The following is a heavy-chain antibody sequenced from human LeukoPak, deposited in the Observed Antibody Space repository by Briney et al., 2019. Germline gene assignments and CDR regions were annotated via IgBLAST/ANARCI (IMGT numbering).Heavy chain of an antibody. Sequence: ASVKVSCKASGYTFTGYYMRWVRQAPGQGLEWMGWINPNSGGTNYAQKFQGRVTMTRDTSISTAYVELSRLRSDDTAVYYCARETYYYDSSGYYLDYWGQGTLVTVSS. D-gene: IGHD3-22*01. J-gene: IGHJ4*02. V-gene: IGHV1-2*02. CDR3: ARETYYYDSSGYYLDY. CDR1: GYTFTGYY. CDR2: INPNSGGT.